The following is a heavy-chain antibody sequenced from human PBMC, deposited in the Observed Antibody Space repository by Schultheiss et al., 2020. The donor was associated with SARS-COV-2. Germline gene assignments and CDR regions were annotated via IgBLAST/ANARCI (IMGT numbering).Heavy chain of an antibody. Sequence: SETLSLTCAVSGYSISSGYYWGWIRQPPGKGLEWIGSIYHSGSTYYNPSLKSRVTISVDTSKNQFSLKLSSVTAADTAVYYCAIRSGYNAFDIWGQGTMVTVSS. V-gene: IGHV4-38-2*01. D-gene: IGHD3-22*01. J-gene: IGHJ3*02. CDR3: AIRSGYNAFDI. CDR1: GYSISSGYY. CDR2: IYHSGST.